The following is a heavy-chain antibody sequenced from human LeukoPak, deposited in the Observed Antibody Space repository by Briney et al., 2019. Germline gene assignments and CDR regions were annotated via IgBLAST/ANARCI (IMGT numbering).Heavy chain of an antibody. J-gene: IGHJ4*02. V-gene: IGHV3-7*04. D-gene: IGHD6-13*01. CDR1: GFTFSNYW. CDR2: INQGGRES. CDR3: ARAATTGTVDY. Sequence: PGGSLRLSCAASGFTFSNYWMSWVRQAPGKGLEWMANINQGGRESYYVDSVEGRFTISRGNADNSLYLQMNSLRVEDTAVYYCARAATTGTVDYWGQGTLVTVSS.